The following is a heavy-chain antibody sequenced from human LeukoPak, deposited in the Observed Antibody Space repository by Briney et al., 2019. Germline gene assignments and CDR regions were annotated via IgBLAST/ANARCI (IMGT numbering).Heavy chain of an antibody. V-gene: IGHV3-7*01. J-gene: IGHJ4*02. D-gene: IGHD1-14*01. CDR2: IKQDGSEK. Sequence: GGSLRLSCAASGFTFSSYWMSWVRQAPGKGLEWVANIKQDGSEKYYVDSVKGRFTIPRDNAKDSVYLQMNSLRAEDTAVYFCAKAEPASGYDYWGQGTLVTVSS. CDR1: GFTFSSYW. CDR3: AKAEPASGYDY.